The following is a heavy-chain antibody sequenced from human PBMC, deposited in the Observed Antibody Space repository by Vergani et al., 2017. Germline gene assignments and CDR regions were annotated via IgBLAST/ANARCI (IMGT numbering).Heavy chain of an antibody. D-gene: IGHD2-2*01. CDR2: IKSKTDGGTT. Sequence: EVQLVESGGGLVKPGGSLRLSCAASGFTFSNAWMSWVRQAPGKGLEWVGRIKSKTDGGTTYYAAPVKGRFTISRDDSKNTLYLQMNSLKTEDTAVYYCTTGSLPAHAAFDIWGQGTMVTVSS. CDR3: TTGSLPAHAAFDI. V-gene: IGHV3-15*01. J-gene: IGHJ3*02. CDR1: GFTFSNAW.